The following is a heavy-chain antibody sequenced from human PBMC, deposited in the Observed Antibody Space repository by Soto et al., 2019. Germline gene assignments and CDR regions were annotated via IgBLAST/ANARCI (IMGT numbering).Heavy chain of an antibody. CDR2: IYHSGST. Sequence: PSETLSLTCAVSGGSISSGGYSWSWIRQPPGKGLEWIGYIYHSGSTCYNPSLKSRVTISVDRSKNQFSLKLSSVTAADTAVYYCASLQMYYYDSSGYNAFDIWGQGTMVTVSS. D-gene: IGHD3-22*01. V-gene: IGHV4-30-2*01. CDR1: GGSISSGGYS. J-gene: IGHJ3*02. CDR3: ASLQMYYYDSSGYNAFDI.